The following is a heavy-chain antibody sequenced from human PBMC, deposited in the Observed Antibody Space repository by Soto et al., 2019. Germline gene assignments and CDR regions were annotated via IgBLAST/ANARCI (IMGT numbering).Heavy chain of an antibody. CDR3: ARDRAAGGY. CDR2: ISSGGSTV. CDR1: GFSFSNYE. Sequence: GGSLRLSCAASGFSFSNYEMHWVRQAPGKGLEWVAYISSGGSTVHYADSVRGRFTVSRDNARNSLYLQMNTLRVEDTALYYCARDRAAGGYWGQGTLVTVSS. J-gene: IGHJ4*02. D-gene: IGHD6-13*01. V-gene: IGHV3-48*03.